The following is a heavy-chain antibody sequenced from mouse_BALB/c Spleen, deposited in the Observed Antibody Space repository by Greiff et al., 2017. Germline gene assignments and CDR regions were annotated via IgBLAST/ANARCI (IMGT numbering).Heavy chain of an antibody. CDR2: IYPGNVNT. CDR1: GYTFTSYY. D-gene: IGHD2-3*01. V-gene: IGHV1S56*01. J-gene: IGHJ4*01. CDR3: ARGGPYDGYYVNAMDY. Sequence: QVQLQQSGAELAKPGASVKMSCKASGYTFTSYYIHWVKQRPGQGLEWIGWIYPGNVNTKYNEKFKGKATLTADKSSSTAYMQLSSLTSEDSAVYFCARGGPYDGYYVNAMDYWGQGTSVTVAS.